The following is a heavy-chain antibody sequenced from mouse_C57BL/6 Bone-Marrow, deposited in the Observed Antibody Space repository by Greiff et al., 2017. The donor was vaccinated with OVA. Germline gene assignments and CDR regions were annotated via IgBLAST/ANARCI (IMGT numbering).Heavy chain of an antibody. CDR3: ARRRYGSSYGYFDV. CDR2: IDPSDSYT. CDR1: GYTFTSYW. J-gene: IGHJ1*03. V-gene: IGHV1-50*01. Sequence: QVQLKQSGAELVKPGASVKLSCKASGYTFTSYWMQWVKQRPGQGLEWIGEIDPSDSYTNYNQKFKGKATLTVDTSSSTAYMQLSSLTSEDSAVYYCARRRYGSSYGYFDVWGTGTTVTVSS. D-gene: IGHD1-1*01.